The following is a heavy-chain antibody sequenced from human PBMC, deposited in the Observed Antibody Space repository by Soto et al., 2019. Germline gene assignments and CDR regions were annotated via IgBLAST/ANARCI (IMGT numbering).Heavy chain of an antibody. CDR2: IGDSYR. CDR1: GIRLSESY. CDR3: ARRRAFGEVEDFDD. V-gene: IGHV3-11*05. D-gene: IGHD3-16*01. J-gene: IGHJ3*01. Sequence: QVQLVESGGGLGKPGGTLRLSCAGSGIRLSESYINWIRLTPEKGLAWISYIGDSYRHYAASVRGRFTISRDNVQNSVSLEMTNLRVDDKAIYYCARRRAFGEVEDFDDWGPGTLVTVSS.